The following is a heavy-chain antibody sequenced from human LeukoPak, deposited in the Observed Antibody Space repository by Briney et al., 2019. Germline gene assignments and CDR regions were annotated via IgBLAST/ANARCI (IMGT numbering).Heavy chain of an antibody. CDR1: GGSFSGYY. D-gene: IGHD3-10*01. CDR2: INHSGST. CDR3: ARAGVPEALLLWFGESTNWFDP. J-gene: IGHJ5*02. V-gene: IGHV4-34*01. Sequence: SETLSLTCAVYGGSFSGYYWSWIRQPPGKGLEWIGEINHSGSTNYNPSLKSRVTISVDTSENQFSLKLSSVTAAGTAVYYCARAGVPEALLLWFGESTNWFDPWGQGTLVTLSS.